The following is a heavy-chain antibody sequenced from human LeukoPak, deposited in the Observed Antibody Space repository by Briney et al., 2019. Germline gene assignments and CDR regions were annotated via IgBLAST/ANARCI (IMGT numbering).Heavy chain of an antibody. CDR3: AKVSDRDSSGYYWGFEY. Sequence: PSETLSLTCTVSGGSISSTHHYWGWIRQPPGKGLEWIGSMFYSGNTYYNPSLKSRVTISVDTSRNQFSLKLTSVTAADTAVYYCAKVSDRDSSGYYWGFEYWGQGTLVTVSS. D-gene: IGHD3-22*01. V-gene: IGHV4-39*07. CDR2: MFYSGNT. CDR1: GGSISSTHHY. J-gene: IGHJ4*02.